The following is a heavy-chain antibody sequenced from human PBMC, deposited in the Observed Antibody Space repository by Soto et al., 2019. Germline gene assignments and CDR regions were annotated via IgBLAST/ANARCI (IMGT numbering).Heavy chain of an antibody. CDR2: IYWYDDE. V-gene: IGHV2-5*01. CDR3: AHRRGAAAVAY. D-gene: IGHD6-13*01. CDR1: GFSLSSSGVA. Sequence: QITLKESGPTLVKPTQTLTLTCSFSGFSLSSSGVAVGWIRQPPGKALEWLALIYWYDDERYSPSLQRRLTIYKDTSKNQVVLRMTNMDPSDTGTYYCAHRRGAAAVAYWGQGTLVTVSS. J-gene: IGHJ4*02.